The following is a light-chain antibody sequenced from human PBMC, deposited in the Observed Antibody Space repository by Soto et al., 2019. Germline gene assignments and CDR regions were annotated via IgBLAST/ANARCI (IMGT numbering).Light chain of an antibody. CDR3: QQDNSYPVT. CDR1: QSISSW. J-gene: IGKJ1*01. V-gene: IGKV1-5*03. CDR2: KAS. Sequence: EIELTQSPSSLSASVGDRVTITCRASQSISSWLAWYQQKPGKAPKLLIYKASSLESGVPSRFSGSGSGTESTLTISSLQPDDFATYYCQQDNSYPVTFGQGTKVDI.